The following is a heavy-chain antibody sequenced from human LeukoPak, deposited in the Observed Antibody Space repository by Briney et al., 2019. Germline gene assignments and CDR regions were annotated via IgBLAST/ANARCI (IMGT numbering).Heavy chain of an antibody. CDR2: ISSGSSII. CDR3: AREGIAGAGTPRWFDP. J-gene: IGHJ5*02. Sequence: PGGSLRLSCAASGLTFSNYSMNWVRQAPGKGLEWVSYISSGSSIIYYADSVKGRFTISRDNAKNSLYLQMNSLRAEDTAVYSCAREGIAGAGTPRWFDPWGQGTLVTVSS. CDR1: GLTFSNYS. V-gene: IGHV3-48*01. D-gene: IGHD6-13*01.